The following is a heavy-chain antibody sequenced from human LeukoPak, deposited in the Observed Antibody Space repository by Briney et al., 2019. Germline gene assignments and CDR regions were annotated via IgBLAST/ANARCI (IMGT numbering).Heavy chain of an antibody. V-gene: IGHV3-21*01. CDR3: ARDSEEMATIIHDY. D-gene: IGHD5-24*01. J-gene: IGHJ4*02. CDR2: ISGSSSYI. Sequence: GGSLRLSCAASGFTFSSYSMNWVRQAPGKGLEWVSSISGSSSYIYYADSVKGRFTLSRDNAKNSLYLQMNSLRAEDTAVYYCARDSEEMATIIHDYWGQGTLVTVSS. CDR1: GFTFSSYS.